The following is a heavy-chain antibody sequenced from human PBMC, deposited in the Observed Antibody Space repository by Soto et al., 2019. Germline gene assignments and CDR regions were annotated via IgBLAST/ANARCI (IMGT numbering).Heavy chain of an antibody. V-gene: IGHV1-69*13. CDR2: IIPIFGTA. J-gene: IGHJ1*01. Sequence: ASVKVSCKASGGTFSSYAISWVRQAPGQGLEWMGGIIPIFGTANYAQKFQGRVTITADESTSTAYMELSSLRSEDTAVYYCARELGDSSGYYEYFQHWGQGTLVTVSS. CDR3: ARELGDSSGYYEYFQH. CDR1: GGTFSSYA. D-gene: IGHD3-22*01.